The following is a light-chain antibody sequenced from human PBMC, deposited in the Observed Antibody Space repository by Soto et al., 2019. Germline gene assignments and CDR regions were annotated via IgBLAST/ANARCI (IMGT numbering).Light chain of an antibody. CDR3: SSYSSTTTREV. J-gene: IGLJ1*01. CDR1: SSDVGGYNF. Sequence: QSALPQPASVSGSPGQSITISCTGTSSDVGGYNFVSWYQHHPGTPPKLIIYEVIHRPSGVSNRFSGSKSANKASLTISGLQVEDEADYFCSSYSSTTTREVFGTGTKLTVL. CDR2: EVI. V-gene: IGLV2-14*01.